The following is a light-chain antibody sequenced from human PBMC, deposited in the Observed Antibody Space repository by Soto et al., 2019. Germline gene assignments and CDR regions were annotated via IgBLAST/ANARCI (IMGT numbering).Light chain of an antibody. Sequence: QSALTKPASVSGSPGQSITISCAGTRSDIGASNSVSWYQHLPGRSPTLIIYEATNRPSGVSERFSGSKAGDTASLTISGLQADDESEYFCISYKTDDTFVFGGGTQLTVL. CDR3: ISYKTDDTFV. CDR2: EAT. V-gene: IGLV2-14*01. CDR1: RSDIGASNS. J-gene: IGLJ7*01.